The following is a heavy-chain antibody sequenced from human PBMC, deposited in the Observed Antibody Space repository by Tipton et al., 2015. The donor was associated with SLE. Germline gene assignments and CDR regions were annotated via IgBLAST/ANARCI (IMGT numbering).Heavy chain of an antibody. J-gene: IGHJ6*03. CDR2: IYYSGST. CDR1: GGSIRSSSYY. CDR3: ARLETTWNYYMDV. V-gene: IGHV4-39*01. D-gene: IGHD1-7*01. Sequence: LRLSCTVSGGSIRSSSYYWGWIRQPPGKGLEWIGSIYYSGSTYYNPSLKSRVTISVDTSKNQFSLKLSSVTAADTAVYYCARLETTWNYYMDVWGKGTTVTVSS.